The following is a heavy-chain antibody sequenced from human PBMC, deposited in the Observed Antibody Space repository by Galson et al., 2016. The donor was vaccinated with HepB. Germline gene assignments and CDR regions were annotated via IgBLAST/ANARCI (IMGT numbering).Heavy chain of an antibody. CDR3: ARALPGRTDLDYGMDV. D-gene: IGHD3/OR15-3a*01. CDR1: GGSISTHY. CDR2: IYYSGSA. Sequence: SETLSLTCTVSGGSISTHYWNWIRQSPSKGLEWNGYIYYSGSAKYHPSLKSRVTISVDTSKNQLSLNVGSVTAADTAVYYCARALPGRTDLDYGMDVRGQGTTVIVSS. J-gene: IGHJ6*02. V-gene: IGHV4-59*11.